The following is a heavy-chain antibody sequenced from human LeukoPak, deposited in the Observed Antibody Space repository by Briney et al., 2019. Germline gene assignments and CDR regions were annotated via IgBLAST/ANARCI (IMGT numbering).Heavy chain of an antibody. Sequence: SETLSLTCTVSGDSISNYYWSWIRQPAGKGLEWIGRIYTSGSTNYNPSLKSRVTISVDTSKNQFSLKLSSVTAADTAVYYCASGSYSEYFQHWGQGTLVTVSS. CDR3: ASGSYSEYFQH. CDR1: GDSISNYY. CDR2: IYTSGST. J-gene: IGHJ1*01. D-gene: IGHD1-26*01. V-gene: IGHV4-4*07.